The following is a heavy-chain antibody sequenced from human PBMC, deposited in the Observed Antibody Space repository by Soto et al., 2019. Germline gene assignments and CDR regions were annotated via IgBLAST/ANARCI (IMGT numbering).Heavy chain of an antibody. CDR1: GGSISVYY. Sequence: PSETLSLTCTISGGSISVYYWSWIRQSPRQGLEWIGYVYDNERPYYSPSLKSRVTISADTSKNQISLKLTSATAADTAVYYCARGVGSSPPRYWGRGTLVTVSS. V-gene: IGHV4-59*01. CDR3: ARGVGSSPPRY. J-gene: IGHJ4*02. CDR2: VYDNERP. D-gene: IGHD3-9*01.